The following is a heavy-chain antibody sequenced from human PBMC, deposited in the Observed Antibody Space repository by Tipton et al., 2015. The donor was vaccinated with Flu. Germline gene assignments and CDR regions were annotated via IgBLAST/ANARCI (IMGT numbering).Heavy chain of an antibody. CDR2: IYPGDSDT. J-gene: IGHJ4*02. D-gene: IGHD1-26*01. V-gene: IGHV5-51*01. CDR3: ARLVFIVGAPNPPDY. Sequence: QLVQSGAEVKKPGESLKISCKGSGYSFTSYWIGWVRQMPGKGLEWMGIIYPGDSDTRYSPSFQGQVTISADKSISTAYLQWSSLKASDTAMYYCARLVFIVGAPNPPDYWGQGTLVTVSS. CDR1: GYSFTSYW.